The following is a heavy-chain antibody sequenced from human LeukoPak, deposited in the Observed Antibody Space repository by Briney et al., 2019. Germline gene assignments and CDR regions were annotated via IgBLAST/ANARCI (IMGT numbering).Heavy chain of an antibody. J-gene: IGHJ4*02. V-gene: IGHV3-23*01. D-gene: IGHD6-13*01. Sequence: GGSLRLSCAASGFTFSSYAMSWVRQAPGKGLEWVSAISSSGGSTYYADSVKGRFTISRDNSKNMLYLQMNSLRAEDTAVYYCAKNAGSWTNYFDYWGQGTLVTVSS. CDR1: GFTFSSYA. CDR3: AKNAGSWTNYFDY. CDR2: ISSSGGST.